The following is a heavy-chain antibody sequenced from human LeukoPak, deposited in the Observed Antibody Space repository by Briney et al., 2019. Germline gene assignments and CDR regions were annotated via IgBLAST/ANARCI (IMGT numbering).Heavy chain of an antibody. CDR3: ARVAVGATRVDFDY. CDR1: GFTFSNYA. V-gene: IGHV3-23*01. D-gene: IGHD1-26*01. Sequence: HPGGSLRLSCAASGFTFSNYAMGWVRQAPGKGLEWVSAISGGDGSTYYAGSVKGRFTISRDNSKNTLYLQMNSLRDEDTAVYYCARVAVGATRVDFDYWGQGTLVTVSS. J-gene: IGHJ4*02. CDR2: ISGGDGST.